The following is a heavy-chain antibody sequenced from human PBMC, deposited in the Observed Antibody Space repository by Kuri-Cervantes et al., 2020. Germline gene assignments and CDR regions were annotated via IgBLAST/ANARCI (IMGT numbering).Heavy chain of an antibody. J-gene: IGHJ4*02. D-gene: IGHD6-13*01. CDR1: GFTFSSYG. CDR3: ARDDLAAAVDY. CDR2: ISYDGSNK. V-gene: IGHV3-30*03. Sequence: GGSLRLSCAASGFTFSSYGMHWVRQAPGKGLEWVAVISYDGSNKYYADSVKGRFTISRDNAKNSLYLQMNSLRAEDTAVYYCARDDLAAAVDYWGQGTLVTVSS.